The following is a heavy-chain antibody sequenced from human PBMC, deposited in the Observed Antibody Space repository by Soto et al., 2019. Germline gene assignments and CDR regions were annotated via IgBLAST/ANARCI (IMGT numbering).Heavy chain of an antibody. CDR1: GFTFSSYG. D-gene: IGHD3-16*02. CDR2: IWYDGSNK. Sequence: QVQLVESGGGVVQPGRSLRLSCAASGFTFSSYGMHWVRQAPGKGLEWVAVIWYDGSNKYYADSVKGRFTISRNNSKNTLYLQMNSLRAEDTAVYYCAKDLPPLCGYTGVGMDVWGQGTTVTVSS. CDR3: AKDLPPLCGYTGVGMDV. V-gene: IGHV3-33*06. J-gene: IGHJ6*02.